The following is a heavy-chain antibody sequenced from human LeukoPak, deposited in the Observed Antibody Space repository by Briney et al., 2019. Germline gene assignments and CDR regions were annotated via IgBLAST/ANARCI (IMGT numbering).Heavy chain of an antibody. CDR1: GGSISSYY. CDR3: ARAGDTAMVRYYYYMDV. CDR2: IYYSGST. V-gene: IGHV4-59*01. Sequence: SSETLSLTCTVSGGSISSYYWSWIRQPPGNGLEWIGYIYYSGSTNYNPSLKSRVTISVDTSKNQFSLKLSSVTAADTAVYYCARAGDTAMVRYYYYMDVWGKGTTVTVSS. D-gene: IGHD5-18*01. J-gene: IGHJ6*03.